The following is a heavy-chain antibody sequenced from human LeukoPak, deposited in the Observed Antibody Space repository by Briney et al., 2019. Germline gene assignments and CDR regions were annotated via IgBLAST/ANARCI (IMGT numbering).Heavy chain of an antibody. D-gene: IGHD2-2*01. CDR1: GFTFSSYW. J-gene: IGHJ4*02. CDR2: INSDGSST. CDR3: ARSPVVVLAAVDY. Sequence: RGSLRLSCAASGFTFSSYWMHWVRQAPEKGLVWVSRINSDGSSTSYAGSVKGRFTIFRDNAKNTMYLQMNSLRAEDTAVYYCARSPVVVLAAVDYWGQGTLVSVSS. V-gene: IGHV3-74*01.